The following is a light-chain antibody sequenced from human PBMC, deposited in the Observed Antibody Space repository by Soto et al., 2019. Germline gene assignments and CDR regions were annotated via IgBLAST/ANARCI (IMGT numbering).Light chain of an antibody. CDR3: PQYGSSPIT. Sequence: EIVLTQSPGTLSLSPGERATLSCRASQSVSSSYLAWYQQQPGQAPRLLIYGASSRATGIPDRFSGSGSGTDFTLTISRLEPEDFEVYYRPQYGSSPITFGQGTRLEIK. CDR2: GAS. J-gene: IGKJ5*01. CDR1: QSVSSSY. V-gene: IGKV3-20*01.